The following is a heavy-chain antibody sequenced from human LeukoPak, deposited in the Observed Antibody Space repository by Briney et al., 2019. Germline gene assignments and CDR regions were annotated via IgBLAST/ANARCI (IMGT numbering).Heavy chain of an antibody. V-gene: IGHV3-48*04. CDR2: ISSSSGAI. J-gene: IGHJ4*02. D-gene: IGHD2-21*02. CDR1: GFKFSSFS. CDR3: ARAIASYGDSAY. Sequence: GGSLRLSCAASGFKFSSFSMNWVRQAPGKGLEWLSYISSSSGAIYYADSLKGRFTISRDNAKNSLYLQMNSLRAEDTAVYYCARAIASYGDSAYWGQGTLVTVSS.